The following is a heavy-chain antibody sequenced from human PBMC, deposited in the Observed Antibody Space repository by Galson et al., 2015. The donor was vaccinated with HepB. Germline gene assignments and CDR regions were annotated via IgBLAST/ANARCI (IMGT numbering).Heavy chain of an antibody. Sequence: SVKVSCKASGYTFTSYYMHWVRQAPGQGLEWMGIINPSGGSTSYAQKFQGRVTMTRDTSTSTAYMELSSLRSEDTAVYYCARELRMAAAGRGYYYYYGMDVWGQGTTVTVSS. D-gene: IGHD6-13*01. J-gene: IGHJ6*02. CDR2: INPSGGST. CDR3: ARELRMAAAGRGYYYYYGMDV. V-gene: IGHV1-46*01. CDR1: GYTFTSYY.